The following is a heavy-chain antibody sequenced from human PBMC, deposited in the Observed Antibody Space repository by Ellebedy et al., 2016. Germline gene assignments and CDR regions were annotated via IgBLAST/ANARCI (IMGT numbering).Heavy chain of an antibody. CDR2: VKSRADGGTI. Sequence: GGSLRLXCDAAGFTFAKAWMTWVRQAPEKGLEWVGRVKSRADGGTIVYAAAVKGRFTISRDDSKKTLFLEMNGLKTEDSGVYYCTTMRYVDDYWGQGVPVTVSS. V-gene: IGHV3-15*01. CDR3: TTMRYVDDY. J-gene: IGHJ4*02. D-gene: IGHD3-9*01. CDR1: GFTFAKAW.